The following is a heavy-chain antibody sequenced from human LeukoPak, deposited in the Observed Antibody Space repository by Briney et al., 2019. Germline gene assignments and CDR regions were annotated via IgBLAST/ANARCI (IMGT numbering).Heavy chain of an antibody. J-gene: IGHJ4*02. CDR2: IHTGGST. CDR1: GFSFSNNY. D-gene: IGHD3-10*01. V-gene: IGHV3-53*04. CDR3: ARDRPGGGELDFDY. Sequence: GGSLRLSCAASGFSFSNNYMSWVRQAPGRGLEWVSVIHTGGSTYYADSVKGRFTISRHDSKNTLYLQMNNLRTEDTAVYYCARDRPGGGELDFDYWGQGTLVTVSS.